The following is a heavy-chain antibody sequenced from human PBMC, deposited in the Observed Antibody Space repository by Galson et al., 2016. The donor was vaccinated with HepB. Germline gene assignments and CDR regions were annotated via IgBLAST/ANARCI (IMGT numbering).Heavy chain of an antibody. V-gene: IGHV3-11*06. J-gene: IGHJ6*02. CDR3: ARDPRIAAAGIRGYYYGMDV. D-gene: IGHD6-13*01. CDR2: IGIISSDT. CDR1: GFTFSDFY. Sequence: SLRLSCAASGFTFSDFYMTWIRQAPGKGLEWLSYIGIISSDTNYADPVRGRFTISRDNAKNSLYLQMNSLRADDTAVYYCARDPRIAAAGIRGYYYGMDVWGQGTTVTVSS.